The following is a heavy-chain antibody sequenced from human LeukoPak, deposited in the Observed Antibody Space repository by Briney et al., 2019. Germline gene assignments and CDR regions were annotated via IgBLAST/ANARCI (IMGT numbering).Heavy chain of an antibody. CDR3: ATRIAVAANYFDY. CDR1: GCSISSSFYC. CDR2: FYYSGST. J-gene: IGHJ4*02. V-gene: IGHV4-39*01. Sequence: SETLPLTCTVSGCSISSSFYCWGWIRQPPGKGLEWIGRFYYSGSTYYNPSLRSRLTMSVDTSKNQFSLKLSSVTAADTAVYYCATRIAVAANYFDYWGQGTLVTVSS. D-gene: IGHD6-19*01.